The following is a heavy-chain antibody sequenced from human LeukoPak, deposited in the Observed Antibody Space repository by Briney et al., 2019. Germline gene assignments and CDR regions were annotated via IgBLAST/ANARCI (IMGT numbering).Heavy chain of an antibody. CDR3: ARATTYDILTGYSDY. V-gene: IGHV3-21*01. D-gene: IGHD3-9*01. Sequence: GGSLRLSCAASGFTFSSYSMNWVRQAPGKGLEWVSSISSSSSYIYYADSVKGRFTISRDNAKKSLYLQMNSLRAEDTAIYYCARATTYDILTGYSDYWGQGTLVTVSS. J-gene: IGHJ4*02. CDR2: ISSSSSYI. CDR1: GFTFSSYS.